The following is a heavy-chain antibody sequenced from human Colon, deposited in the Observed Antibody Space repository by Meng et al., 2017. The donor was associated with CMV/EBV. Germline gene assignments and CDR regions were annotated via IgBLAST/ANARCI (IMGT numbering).Heavy chain of an antibody. CDR2: ICYTGIS. D-gene: IGHD4-11*01. V-gene: IGHV4-59*08. CDR1: GDSVSNGC. J-gene: IGHJ4*02. Sequence: QVHLQESGPGLVKPSETLSLTCTVSGDSVSNGCWSWLRQSPDKGLEWIGYICYTGISDSRPSLKSRVTISRDTSNNQFSLTLHSMTAADTAIYYCARHVFTDYTRGFDYWGPGTLVTVSS. CDR3: ARHVFTDYTRGFDY.